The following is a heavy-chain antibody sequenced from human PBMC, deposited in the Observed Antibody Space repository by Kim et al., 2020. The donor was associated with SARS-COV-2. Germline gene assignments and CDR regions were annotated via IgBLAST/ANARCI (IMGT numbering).Heavy chain of an antibody. CDR3: ARRLGYTAMVYFNYYGMDV. CDR1: GYSFTSYW. CDR2: IDPSDSYT. V-gene: IGHV5-10-1*01. Sequence: GESLKISCKGSGYSFTSYWISWVRQMPGKGLEWMGRIDPSDSYTNYSPSFQGHVTISADKSISTAYLQWSSLKASDTAMYYCARRLGYTAMVYFNYYGMDVWGQGTTVTVSS. J-gene: IGHJ6*02. D-gene: IGHD5-18*01.